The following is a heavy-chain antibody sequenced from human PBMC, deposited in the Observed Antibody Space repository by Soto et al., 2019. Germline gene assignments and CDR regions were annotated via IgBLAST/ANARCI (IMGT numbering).Heavy chain of an antibody. CDR2: ISSSSSTI. CDR1: GFTFSSYS. CDR3: ASPILWFGEARFAFDI. D-gene: IGHD3-10*01. V-gene: IGHV3-48*01. Sequence: GGSLRLSCAASGFTFSSYSMNWVRQAPGKGLEWVSYISSSSSTIYYADSVKGRFTISRDNAKNSLYLQMNSLRAEDTAVYYCASPILWFGEARFAFDIWGQGTMVTVSS. J-gene: IGHJ3*02.